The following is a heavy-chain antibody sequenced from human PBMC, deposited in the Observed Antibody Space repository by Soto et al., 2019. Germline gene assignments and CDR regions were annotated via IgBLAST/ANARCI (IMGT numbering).Heavy chain of an antibody. D-gene: IGHD2-2*01. V-gene: IGHV6-1*01. J-gene: IGHJ4*02. CDR1: GDSVSSNSAA. CDR2: TYYRSKWFN. Sequence: SQTLSLTCAISGDSVSSNSAAWTWIRQSPSRGLEWLGRTYYRSKWFNHYAVSVKSRITINPDTSKNQFSLQLNSVTPADTAVYYCARVHHPAYFSYWGQGTPVTVSS. CDR3: ARVHHPAYFSY.